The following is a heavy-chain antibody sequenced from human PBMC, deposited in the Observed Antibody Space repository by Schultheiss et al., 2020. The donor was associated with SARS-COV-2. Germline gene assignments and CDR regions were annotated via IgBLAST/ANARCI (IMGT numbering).Heavy chain of an antibody. V-gene: IGHV4-61*01. CDR1: GGSVRSGSYY. J-gene: IGHJ4*02. D-gene: IGHD6-13*01. CDR3: AREGIAAAGSFFDY. Sequence: SETLSLTCTVSGGSVRSGSYYWSWIRQPPGKGLEWIGEIYHSGSTNYNPSLKSRVTISVDKSKNQFSLKLSSVTAADTAVYYCAREGIAAAGSFFDYWGQGTLVTVSS. CDR2: IYHSGST.